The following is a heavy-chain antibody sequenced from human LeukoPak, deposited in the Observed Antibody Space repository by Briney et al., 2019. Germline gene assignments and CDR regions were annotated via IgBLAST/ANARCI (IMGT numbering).Heavy chain of an antibody. CDR3: ARGNFYSSSGSSPLDS. V-gene: IGHV3-74*01. D-gene: IGHD3-10*01. CDR2: INSDGSRT. J-gene: IGHJ4*02. CDR1: GFTFNDYW. Sequence: GGSLRLSCAASGFTFNDYWMHWVRQVPGKGLVWVSRINSDGSRTNYVDSAKGRFTISRDNAKNTVSLQMNSLGAEDSAVYYCARGNFYSSSGSSPLDSWGQGTLVTVSS.